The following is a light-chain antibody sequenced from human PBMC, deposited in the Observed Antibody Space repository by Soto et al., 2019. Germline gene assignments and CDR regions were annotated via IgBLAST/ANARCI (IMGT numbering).Light chain of an antibody. CDR1: QIIDTW. V-gene: IGKV1-5*03. Sequence: DIQMTQSPSTLSASAGDRVIITCRASQIIDTWLAWYQQKPGKAPKVLISNVSNLESGVPSRFSGSGSGTEFTLTISSLQPDDFATYYCQQYKSSWTFGQGTKVDIK. CDR2: NVS. CDR3: QQYKSSWT. J-gene: IGKJ1*01.